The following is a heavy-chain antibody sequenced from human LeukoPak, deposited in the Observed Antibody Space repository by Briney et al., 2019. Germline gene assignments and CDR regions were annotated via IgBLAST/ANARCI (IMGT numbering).Heavy chain of an antibody. CDR2: IYSGGST. Sequence: GGSLRLSCAASGFTVSSNYMSWVRQAPGKGLEWFSVIYSGGSTYYADSVKGRFTISRDNSKNTLFLQMHSLRAEDTAVYYCARRPAIFMDGVYYYSMDVWGQGTTVTVSS. J-gene: IGHJ6*02. CDR1: GFTVSSNY. D-gene: IGHD2-2*01. V-gene: IGHV3-53*01. CDR3: ARRPAIFMDGVYYYSMDV.